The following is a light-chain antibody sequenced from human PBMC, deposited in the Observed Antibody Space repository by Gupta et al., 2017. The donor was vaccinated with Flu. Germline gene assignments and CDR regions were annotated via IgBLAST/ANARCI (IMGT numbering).Light chain of an antibody. J-gene: IGLJ3*02. Sequence: QSALTQPASVSGSPGQSITISCTGTSSDVGGYSYVSWYQQYPGKAPKLMISEVSKRPSAVSTRFSGSKSGNTASLTISGLQEEDAADYYCSSYTSTNTWVFGGGTKLAVL. CDR2: EVS. V-gene: IGLV2-14*01. CDR3: SSYTSTNTWV. CDR1: SSDVGGYSY.